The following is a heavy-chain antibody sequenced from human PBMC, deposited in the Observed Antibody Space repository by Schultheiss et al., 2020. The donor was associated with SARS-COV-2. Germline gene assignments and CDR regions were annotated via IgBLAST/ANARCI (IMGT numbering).Heavy chain of an antibody. Sequence: GGSLRLSCKGSGYSFTSYWIGWVRQMPGKGLEWMGIIYPGDSDTRYSPSFQGQVTISADKSISTAYLQWSSLKASDTAMYYCARSSGLTPALGQFDYWGQGTLVTVSS. J-gene: IGHJ4*02. CDR2: IYPGDSDT. CDR3: ARSSGLTPALGQFDY. D-gene: IGHD6-13*01. V-gene: IGHV5-51*01. CDR1: GYSFTSYW.